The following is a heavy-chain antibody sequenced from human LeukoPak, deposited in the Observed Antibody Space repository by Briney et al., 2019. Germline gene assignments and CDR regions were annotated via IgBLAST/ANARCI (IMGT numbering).Heavy chain of an antibody. Sequence: PSETLSLTCTVSGGSISSYYWSWIRQPPGKGLEWIGYIYYSGSTNYNPSLKSRVTISVDTSKNQFSLKLSSVTAADTAVYYCARLLNFWSGPNWFDPWGQGTLVTVSS. CDR3: ARLLNFWSGPNWFDP. D-gene: IGHD3-3*01. CDR1: GGSISSYY. V-gene: IGHV4-59*08. J-gene: IGHJ5*02. CDR2: IYYSGST.